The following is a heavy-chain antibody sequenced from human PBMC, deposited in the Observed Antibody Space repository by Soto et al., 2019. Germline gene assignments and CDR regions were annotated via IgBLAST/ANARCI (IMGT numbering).Heavy chain of an antibody. J-gene: IGHJ6*03. CDR1: GDSISSYY. D-gene: IGHD3-3*01. CDR3: ARVLRFLEWLFSSDYYYYMDV. Sequence: SETLSLTCTVSGDSISSYYWSWIRQPPVKGLEWIGYIYYSGSTNYNPSLKSRVTISVDTSKNQFSLKLSSVTAADTAVYYCARVLRFLEWLFSSDYYYYMDVWGKGTTVTISS. V-gene: IGHV4-59*12. CDR2: IYYSGST.